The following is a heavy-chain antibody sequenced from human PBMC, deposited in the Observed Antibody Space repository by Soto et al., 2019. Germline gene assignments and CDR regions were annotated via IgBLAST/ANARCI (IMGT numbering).Heavy chain of an antibody. CDR1: GGSFSGYY. V-gene: IGHV4-34*01. D-gene: IGHD3-22*01. J-gene: IGHJ6*02. Sequence: PSETLSLTCAVYGGSFSGYYWSWIRQPPGKGLEWMGEINHSGSTNYNPSLKSRVTISVDTSKNQFSLKLSSVTAADTAVYYCARGPPTQQSYYYDSSGYYYGMDVWGQGTTVTVSS. CDR2: INHSGST. CDR3: ARGPPTQQSYYYDSSGYYYGMDV.